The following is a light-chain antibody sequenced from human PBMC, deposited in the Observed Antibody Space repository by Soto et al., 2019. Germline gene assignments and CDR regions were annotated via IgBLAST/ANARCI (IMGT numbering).Light chain of an antibody. CDR3: QQYNNWPYT. J-gene: IGKJ2*01. CDR1: QSVSSN. CDR2: GAS. V-gene: IGKV3-15*01. Sequence: EIVMTQSPATLSVSPGERATLSCRASQSVSSNLAWYQLKPGRAPRLLIYGASTRATGIPARFSGSGSGTEFTLTISSLQSEDFAVYYCQQYNNWPYTFGQGTKLEIK.